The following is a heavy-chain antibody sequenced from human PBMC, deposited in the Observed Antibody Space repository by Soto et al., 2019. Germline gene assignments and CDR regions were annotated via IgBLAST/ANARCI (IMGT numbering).Heavy chain of an antibody. CDR2: TYYRSKWYN. D-gene: IGHD6-13*01. J-gene: IGHJ6*02. V-gene: IGHV6-1*01. CDR1: GDSVSSNSAA. Sequence: QTLSLTCAISGDSVSSNSAAWNWIRQSPSRGLEWLGRTYYRSKWYNDYAVSVKSRITINPDTSKNQFSLQLNSVTPEDTGVYSCARDRAAAGYGSYYGMDVWGQGTTVTVSS. CDR3: ARDRAAAGYGSYYGMDV.